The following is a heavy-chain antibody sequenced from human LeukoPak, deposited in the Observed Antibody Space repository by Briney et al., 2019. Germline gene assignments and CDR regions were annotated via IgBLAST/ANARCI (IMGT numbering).Heavy chain of an antibody. D-gene: IGHD6-13*01. CDR2: ISWNSGSI. J-gene: IGHJ6*04. V-gene: IGHV3-9*01. CDR3: ARPIVADFYYGLDV. CDR1: GFTFDDYA. Sequence: GGSLRLSCAASGFTFDDYAMHWVRQAPGKGLEWVSGISWNSGSIGYADSVKGRFTTSRDNAKNSLYLQMNSLRAEDTAVYYCARPIVADFYYGLDVWGKGTTVTVSS.